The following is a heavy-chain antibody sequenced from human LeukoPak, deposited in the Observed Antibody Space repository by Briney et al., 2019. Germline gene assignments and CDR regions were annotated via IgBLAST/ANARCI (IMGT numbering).Heavy chain of an antibody. J-gene: IGHJ4*02. CDR2: INQDGSEQ. CDR1: GFTFSSYA. V-gene: IGHV3-7*01. CDR3: ARGPSRSTLLDF. Sequence: PGGSLRLSCAASGFTFSSYAMSWVRQAPGKGLEWVANINQDGSEQYYVDSVRGRFTISRDNAWNSLYVQMNSLRDEDTAVYYCARGPSRSTLLDFWGQGTLVTVSS. D-gene: IGHD2/OR15-2a*01.